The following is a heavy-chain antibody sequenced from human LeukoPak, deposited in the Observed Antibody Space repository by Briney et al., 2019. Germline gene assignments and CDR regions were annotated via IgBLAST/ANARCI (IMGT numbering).Heavy chain of an antibody. CDR3: ARVPGIVITHYAFDI. CDR1: GGSFSGYY. Sequence: SDTLSLTCAVYGGSFSGYYWSWIRQPPGKGLEWIGEINHSGRIQYNPSLKSRVTISVDTSKNQFSLNLSSVTAADTAVYYCARVPGIVITHYAFDIWGQGTMVTVSS. V-gene: IGHV4-34*01. CDR2: INHSGRI. J-gene: IGHJ3*02. D-gene: IGHD3-16*01.